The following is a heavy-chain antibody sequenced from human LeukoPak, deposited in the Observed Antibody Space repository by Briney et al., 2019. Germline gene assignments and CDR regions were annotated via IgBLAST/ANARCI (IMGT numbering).Heavy chain of an antibody. Sequence: SETLSLTCTVSGGSISSYYWSWIRQPAGKGLEWIGRIYTSGSTNYNPSLKSRVTMSVDTSKNQFSLKLSSVTAADTAVYYCARDHRYSSSWYEVPNSFDPWGQGTLVTVSS. CDR3: ARDHRYSSSWYEVPNSFDP. D-gene: IGHD6-13*01. V-gene: IGHV4-4*07. CDR1: GGSISSYY. CDR2: IYTSGST. J-gene: IGHJ5*02.